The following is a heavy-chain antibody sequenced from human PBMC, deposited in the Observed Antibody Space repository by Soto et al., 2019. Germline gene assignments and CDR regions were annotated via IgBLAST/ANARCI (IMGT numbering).Heavy chain of an antibody. J-gene: IGHJ6*03. CDR3: AKDSYGSGFGYYMDV. CDR1: GLTFSTHG. CDR2: ISRDGRNE. V-gene: IGHV3-30*18. Sequence: QVQVVESGGGVVQPGRSLRLSCAASGLTFSTHGMHWVRQAPGKGLEWVAIISRDGRNEKYADSVKGRFTISRDNSRNTLFLQMSSLRAEDTAVYYCAKDSYGSGFGYYMDVWGKGTTVTVSS. D-gene: IGHD3-10*01.